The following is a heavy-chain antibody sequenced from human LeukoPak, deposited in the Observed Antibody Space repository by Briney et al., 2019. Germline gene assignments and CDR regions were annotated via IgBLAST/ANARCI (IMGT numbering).Heavy chain of an antibody. V-gene: IGHV3-7*01. Sequence: GGSLRLSCAASGFPFSSSWMSWLRQAPGTGLERVANINQDGSQRYSVDSVKGRFTVSRDNAKNSLYLQMDSLRAEDTAVYYCARDGSGWSNYWGQGTLVTVSS. CDR3: ARDGSGWSNY. CDR1: GFPFSSSW. D-gene: IGHD6-19*01. J-gene: IGHJ4*02. CDR2: INQDGSQR.